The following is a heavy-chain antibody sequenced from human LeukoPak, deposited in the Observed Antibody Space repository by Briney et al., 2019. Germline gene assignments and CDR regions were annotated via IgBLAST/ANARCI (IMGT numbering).Heavy chain of an antibody. J-gene: IGHJ4*02. D-gene: IGHD3-10*01. CDR2: ISSSGSTI. CDR3: ARYFYGSGRPKYFDY. Sequence: GGSLRLSCAASGFTFSDYYMSWIRQAPGKGLEWVSYISSSGSTIYYADSVKGRFTISRDNAKNSLYLQMNSLRAEDTAAYYCARYFYGSGRPKYFDYWGQGTLVTVSS. CDR1: GFTFSDYY. V-gene: IGHV3-11*01.